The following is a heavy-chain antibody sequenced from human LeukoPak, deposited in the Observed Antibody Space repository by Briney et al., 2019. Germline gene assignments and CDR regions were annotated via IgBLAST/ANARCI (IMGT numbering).Heavy chain of an antibody. CDR2: IIGSVAST. V-gene: IGHV3-23*01. CDR3: AKGGYDYVEVGYFDY. CDR1: GFTFSSYG. D-gene: IGHD5-12*01. Sequence: PGGSLRLSCAASGFTFSSYGMHWVRQAPGKGLEWVSVIIGSVASTYYADSVKGRFTISRDNSKNTLYLQMNSLRADDTAVYYCAKGGYDYVEVGYFDYWGQGTMVTVSS. J-gene: IGHJ4*02.